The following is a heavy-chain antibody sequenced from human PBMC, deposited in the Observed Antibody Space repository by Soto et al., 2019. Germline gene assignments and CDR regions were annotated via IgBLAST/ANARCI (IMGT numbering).Heavy chain of an antibody. V-gene: IGHV1-46*03. CDR3: ARGQETELTYYDILTDY. CDR2: INPSGGST. CDR1: GYTFTSYY. Sequence: ASVKVSCKASGYTFTSYYMHWVRQAPGQGLEWMGIINPSGGSTSYAQKFQGRVTMTRDTSTSTVYMELSSLRSEDTAVYYCARGQETELTYYDILTDYWGQGTLVTVSS. D-gene: IGHD3-9*01. J-gene: IGHJ4*02.